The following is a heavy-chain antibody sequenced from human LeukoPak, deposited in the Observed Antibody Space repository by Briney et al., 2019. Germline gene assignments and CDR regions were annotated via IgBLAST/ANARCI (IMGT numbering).Heavy chain of an antibody. J-gene: IGHJ4*02. CDR2: IIPILGIA. Sequence: ASVKVSCKASGGTSSSYAISWVRQAPGQGLEWMGRIIPILGIANYAQKFQGRVTITADKSTSTAYMELSSLRSEDTAVYYCANRIAVAGRDADYWGQGTLVTVSS. CDR3: ANRIAVAGRDADY. D-gene: IGHD6-19*01. CDR1: GGTSSSYA. V-gene: IGHV1-69*04.